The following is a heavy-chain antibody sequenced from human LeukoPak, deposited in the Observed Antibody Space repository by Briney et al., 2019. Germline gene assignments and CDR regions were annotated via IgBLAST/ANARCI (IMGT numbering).Heavy chain of an antibody. V-gene: IGHV3-74*01. D-gene: IGHD3-9*01. CDR1: GFILSDHW. J-gene: IGHJ3*01. CDR2: INSDGRRP. Sequence: PGGSLRLSCAASGFILSDHWMHWVRHAPGKGLVWVSRINSDGRRPIYADSVMGRFTISRDNAKNTLYLQMNSLRAEDTALYYCARETGTGYHHTDAFDFWGQGTTVTVSS. CDR3: ARETGTGYHHTDAFDF.